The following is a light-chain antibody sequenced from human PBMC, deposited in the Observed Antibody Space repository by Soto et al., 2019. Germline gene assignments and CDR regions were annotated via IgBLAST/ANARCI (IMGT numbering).Light chain of an antibody. V-gene: IGKV1-5*01. CDR2: DAS. Sequence: DIQMTQSPSTLSASVGDRVTITCRASQSISSWLAWYQQKPGKAPKLLIYDASSLESGVPSRFSGSGSGTEFPLTISSLQPDDFATYYCHQYNSYPWTFGHGTKVEIK. J-gene: IGKJ1*01. CDR1: QSISSW. CDR3: HQYNSYPWT.